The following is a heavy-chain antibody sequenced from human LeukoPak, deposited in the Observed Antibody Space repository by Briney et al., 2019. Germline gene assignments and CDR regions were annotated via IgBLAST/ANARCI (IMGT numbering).Heavy chain of an antibody. CDR3: ARAGLYCSGGSCYHFDY. CDR1: GFTFSSNY. V-gene: IGHV3-53*01. J-gene: IGHJ4*02. Sequence: PGGSLRLSCAASGFTFSSNYMSWVRQAPGKGLEWVSVIYSGGSTYYADSVKGRFTISRDNSKNTLYLQMNSLRAEDTAVYYCARAGLYCSGGSCYHFDYWGQGTLVTVSS. CDR2: IYSGGST. D-gene: IGHD2-15*01.